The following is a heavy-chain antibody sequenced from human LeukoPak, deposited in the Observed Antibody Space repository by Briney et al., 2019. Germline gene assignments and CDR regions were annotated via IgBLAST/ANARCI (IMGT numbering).Heavy chain of an antibody. D-gene: IGHD4-23*01. CDR2: IYYSGST. J-gene: IGHJ4*02. V-gene: IGHV4-59*12. Sequence: SSETLPLTCTVSGGSISNYYWSWIRQPPGKGLEWIGYIYYSGSTNYNPSLKSRVTISVDTSKNQFSLKLSSVTAADTAVYYCAREGDYGGKINYFDYWGQGTLVTVSS. CDR3: AREGDYGGKINYFDY. CDR1: GGSISNYY.